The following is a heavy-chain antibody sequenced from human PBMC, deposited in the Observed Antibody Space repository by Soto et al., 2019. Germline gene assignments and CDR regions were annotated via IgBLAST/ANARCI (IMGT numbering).Heavy chain of an antibody. V-gene: IGHV4-59*08. CDR1: GGSISSYY. Sequence: QVQLQESGPVRLKPSETLSLTCTVSGGSISSYYWSWIRQPPGKGLDRIGYFYYSWSTNYNPSLKSRVTISVDTSKNQFSLKLSSVTAADTAVYYCARGGWRQIDYWGQGTLVTVSS. D-gene: IGHD3-3*01. CDR3: ARGGWRQIDY. J-gene: IGHJ4*02. CDR2: FYYSWST.